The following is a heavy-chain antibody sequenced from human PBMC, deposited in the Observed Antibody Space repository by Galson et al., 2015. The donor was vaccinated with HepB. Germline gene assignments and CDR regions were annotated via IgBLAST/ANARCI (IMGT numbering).Heavy chain of an antibody. CDR3: ARRIVGGSGSHAFDI. Sequence: QSGAEVKKPGESLKISCKASGYSFSNFWIGWVRQMPGKGLECMGIIYPGDSDTIYSPSFQGQVTISADRSISTAYLQWSSLKASDTAMYYCARRIVGGSGSHAFDIWGQGTMATVSS. CDR2: IYPGDSDT. J-gene: IGHJ3*02. V-gene: IGHV5-51*03. CDR1: GYSFSNFW. D-gene: IGHD1-26*01.